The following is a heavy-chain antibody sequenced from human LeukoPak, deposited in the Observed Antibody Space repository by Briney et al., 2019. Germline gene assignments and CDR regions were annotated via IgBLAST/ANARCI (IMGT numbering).Heavy chain of an antibody. J-gene: IGHJ3*02. D-gene: IGHD3-10*01. V-gene: IGHV1-2*02. CDR3: ARGGKLMITMVRGALASRDGFDI. CDR2: INSKSGGT. CDR1: GYTFTGYY. Sequence: ASVKVSCKASGYTFTGYYIQWVRQAPGQGLEWMGWINSKSGGTNFAQEFQGRVTMTRDTSSSTAYMELSRLRSDDTAMYYCARGGKLMITMVRGALASRDGFDIWGQGTMVTVSS.